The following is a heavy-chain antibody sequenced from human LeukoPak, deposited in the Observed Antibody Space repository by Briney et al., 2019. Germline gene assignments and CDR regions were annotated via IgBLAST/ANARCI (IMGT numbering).Heavy chain of an antibody. CDR2: INHSGST. D-gene: IGHD6-6*01. V-gene: IGHV4-34*01. CDR3: ARSGDSSSSRRYYYYYYMDV. CDR1: GGSFSGYY. J-gene: IGHJ6*03. Sequence: SETLSLTCAVYGGSFSGYYWSWIRQPPGKGLEWIGEINHSGSTNYSPSLKSRVTISVDTSKNQFSLKLSSVTAADTAVYYCARSGDSSSSRRYYYYYYMDVWGKGTTVTVSS.